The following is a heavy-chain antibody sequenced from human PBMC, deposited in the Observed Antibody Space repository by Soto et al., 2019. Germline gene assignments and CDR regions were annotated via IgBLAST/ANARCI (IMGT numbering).Heavy chain of an antibody. J-gene: IGHJ5*02. CDR2: ISYDGSNK. V-gene: IGHV3-30-3*01. D-gene: IGHD5-12*01. CDR3: ARDGGCRDGYTVGCNWFDP. Sequence: GGSLRLSCAASGFTFSSYAMHWVRQAPGKGLEWVAVISYDGSNKYYADSVKGRFTISRDNSKNTLYLQMNSLRAEDTAVYYCARDGGCRDGYTVGCNWFDPWGQRTLVTVSS. CDR1: GFTFSSYA.